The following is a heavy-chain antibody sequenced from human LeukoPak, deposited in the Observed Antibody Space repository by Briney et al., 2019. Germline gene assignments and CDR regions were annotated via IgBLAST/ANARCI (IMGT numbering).Heavy chain of an antibody. V-gene: IGHV4-59*01. D-gene: IGHD6-19*01. CDR1: GGSISSYY. J-gene: IGHJ4*02. CDR2: IYYSGST. CDR3: ARGSYPGWYNGEFDY. Sequence: SSETLSLTCTVSGGSISSYYWSWIRQPPGKGLEWIGYIYYSGSTNYNPSLKSRVTISVDTSKNQFSLKLSSVTAADTAVYYCARGSYPGWYNGEFDYWGQGTLVPVSS.